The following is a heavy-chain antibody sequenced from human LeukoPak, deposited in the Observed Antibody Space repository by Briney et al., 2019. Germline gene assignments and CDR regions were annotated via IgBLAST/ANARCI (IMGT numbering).Heavy chain of an antibody. Sequence: PGGSLRLSCAASGFTFSSYGMHWVRQAPGKGLEWVAVIWYDGSNKYYADSVKGRFTISRDNSKNTLYLQMNSLRAEDTAAYYCARDKDYYDSSGYYDYWGQGTLVTVSS. CDR3: ARDKDYYDSSGYYDY. J-gene: IGHJ4*02. CDR2: IWYDGSNK. V-gene: IGHV3-33*01. D-gene: IGHD3-22*01. CDR1: GFTFSSYG.